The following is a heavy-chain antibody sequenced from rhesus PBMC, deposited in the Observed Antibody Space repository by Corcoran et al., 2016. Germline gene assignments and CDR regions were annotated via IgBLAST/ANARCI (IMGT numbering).Heavy chain of an antibody. V-gene: IGHV4-93*01. CDR1: GGSISSSNW. CDR2: IYGSGGST. CDR3: ASVVAAAGPDY. D-gene: IGHD6-25*01. Sequence: QVQLQESGPAVVKPSETLSLTCAVSGGSISSSNWWSWIRQSPGKGPEWIGCIYGSGGSTEDNPVLKSRVPISKDTSKNQCSLKLSSVTAAVTAVYYCASVVAAAGPDYWGQGVLVTVSS. J-gene: IGHJ4*01.